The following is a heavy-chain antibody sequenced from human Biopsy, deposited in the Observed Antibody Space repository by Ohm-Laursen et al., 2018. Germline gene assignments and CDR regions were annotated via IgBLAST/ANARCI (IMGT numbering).Heavy chain of an antibody. Sequence: SVKVSCKVSGYTLTDLSMHWVRQAPGQGLEWLGGNIPILGTGNYAQKFQDRVTVAADTSTSTATMELRSLRSDDTAVYYCATKLTGYFHHWGQGILVIVSS. J-gene: IGHJ1*01. D-gene: IGHD3-9*01. CDR1: GYTLTDLS. CDR3: ATKLTGYFHH. V-gene: IGHV1-69*06. CDR2: NIPILGTG.